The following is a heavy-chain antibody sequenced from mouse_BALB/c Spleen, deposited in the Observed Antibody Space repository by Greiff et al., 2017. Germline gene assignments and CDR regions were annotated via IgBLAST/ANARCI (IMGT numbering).Heavy chain of an antibody. V-gene: IGHV1-69*01. D-gene: IGHD2-4*01. Sequence: QGQLQQPGAELVMPGASVKMSCKASGYTFTDYCMHWVKQRPGQGLEWIGAIDTSDSYTSYNQKFKGKATLTVDESSSTAYMQLSSLTSEDSAVYYCANMITTREGFDYWGQGTTLTVSS. CDR2: IDTSDSYT. J-gene: IGHJ2*01. CDR3: ANMITTREGFDY. CDR1: GYTFTDYC.